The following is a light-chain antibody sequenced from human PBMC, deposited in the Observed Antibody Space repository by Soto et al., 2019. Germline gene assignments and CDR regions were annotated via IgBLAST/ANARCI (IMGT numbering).Light chain of an antibody. V-gene: IGLV2-14*01. Sequence: QSVLTQPPSASGSPGQSVTISCTGTSSDVGGYNYVSWYQQHPGKVPKLMIYEVSNRPSGVSNRFSGSKSGNTASLTISGLQAEDEADYYCSSYTSSNTPVVFGGGTKLTVL. CDR1: SSDVGGYNY. J-gene: IGLJ2*01. CDR2: EVS. CDR3: SSYTSSNTPVV.